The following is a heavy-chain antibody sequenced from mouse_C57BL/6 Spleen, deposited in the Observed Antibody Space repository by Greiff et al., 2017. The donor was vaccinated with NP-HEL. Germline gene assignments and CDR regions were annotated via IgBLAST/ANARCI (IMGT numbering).Heavy chain of an antibody. CDR3: TTSTRDGYAMDY. CDR1: GFNIKDYY. J-gene: IGHJ4*01. V-gene: IGHV14-1*01. D-gene: IGHD2-3*01. Sequence: VQLQQSGAELVRPGASVKLSCTASGFNIKDYYMHWVKQRPEQGLEWIGRIDPEDGDTEYAPKFQGKATMTADTSSNTAYLQLSSLTSEDTAVYYCTTSTRDGYAMDYWGQGTSVTVSS. CDR2: IDPEDGDT.